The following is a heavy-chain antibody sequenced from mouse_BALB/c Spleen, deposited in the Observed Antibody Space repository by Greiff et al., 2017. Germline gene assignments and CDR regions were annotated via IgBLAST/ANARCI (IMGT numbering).Heavy chain of an antibody. D-gene: IGHD2-3*01. CDR1: GFTFSSFG. Sequence: EVKLMESGGGLVQPGGSRKLSCAASGFTFSSFGMHWVRQAPEKGLEWVAYISSGSSTIYYADTVKGRFTISRDNPKNTLFLQMTSLRSEDTAMYYCARSEGRGDGYYLDDWGQGTTLTVSS. V-gene: IGHV5-17*02. CDR3: ARSEGRGDGYYLDD. CDR2: ISSGSSTI. J-gene: IGHJ2*01.